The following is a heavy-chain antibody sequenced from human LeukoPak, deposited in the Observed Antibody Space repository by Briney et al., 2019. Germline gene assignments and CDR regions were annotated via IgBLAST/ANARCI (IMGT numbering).Heavy chain of an antibody. CDR3: AEDSYSKGDY. D-gene: IGHD5-18*01. CDR1: GFTFSYHW. CDR2: IKNDGTVK. Sequence: GGSLRLSCAASGFTFSYHWMTWVRQAPGKGLEWVANIKNDGTVKNYVDSVKGRFTISRDNAKNSLYLQMNSLRAEDTGVYYCAEDSYSKGDYWGQGVLVTVSS. V-gene: IGHV3-7*01. J-gene: IGHJ4*02.